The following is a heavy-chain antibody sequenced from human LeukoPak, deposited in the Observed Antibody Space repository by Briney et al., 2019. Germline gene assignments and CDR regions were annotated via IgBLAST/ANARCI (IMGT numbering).Heavy chain of an antibody. D-gene: IGHD4-17*01. V-gene: IGHV4-30-4*01. J-gene: IGHJ3*02. Sequence: PSETLSLTCTVSGGSISSGDYYWSWIRQPPGKGLEWIGYIYYSGSTYYNPSLKSRVTISVDTSKNQFSLKLSSVTAADTAVYYCEARPYGDAFAIWGQGTMVTVSS. CDR2: IYYSGST. CDR1: GGSISSGDYY. CDR3: EARPYGDAFAI.